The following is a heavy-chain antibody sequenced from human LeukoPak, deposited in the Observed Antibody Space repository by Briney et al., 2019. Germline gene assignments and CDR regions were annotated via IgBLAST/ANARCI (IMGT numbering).Heavy chain of an antibody. CDR2: IRQDGGEK. CDR1: GFSFSSYW. CDR3: ARVVAVVPAATGPYDAFDI. J-gene: IGHJ3*02. V-gene: IGHV3-7*01. Sequence: HPGGSLRLSCAASGFSFSSYWMSWVRQAPGKGLEWVANIRQDGGEKYYVDSVKGRFSISRDNAKNSLYLQTHSLRAEDTAVYYCARVVAVVPAATGPYDAFDIWGQGTMVTVSS. D-gene: IGHD2-2*01.